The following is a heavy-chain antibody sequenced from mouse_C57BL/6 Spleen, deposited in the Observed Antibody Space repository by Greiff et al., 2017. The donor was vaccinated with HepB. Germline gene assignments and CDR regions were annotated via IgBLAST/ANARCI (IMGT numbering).Heavy chain of an antibody. J-gene: IGHJ4*01. CDR2: IYPGDGDT. CDR3: AREDYSKHYYAMDD. CDR1: GYAFSSSW. D-gene: IGHD2-5*01. Sequence: VQLQESGPELVKPGASVKISCKASGYAFSSSWMNWVKQRPGKGLEWIGRIYPGDGDTNYNGKFKGKATLTADKSSSTAYMQLSSLTSEDSAVYFCAREDYSKHYYAMDDWGQGTSVTVSS. V-gene: IGHV1-82*01.